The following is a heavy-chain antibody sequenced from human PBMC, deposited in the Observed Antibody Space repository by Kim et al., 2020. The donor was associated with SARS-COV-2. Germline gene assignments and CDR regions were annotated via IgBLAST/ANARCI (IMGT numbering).Heavy chain of an antibody. V-gene: IGHV2-5*02. D-gene: IGHD3-10*01. CDR2: IYWDDDE. Sequence: SGPTLVNPTQTLTLTCTLSGFSLTTDGVGVGWFRQPPGKALEWLPLIYWDDDERYSPSVKSRLTITKDTSKNEVVLTMTNVDPVDTATYYCGRRYYGSGNWFDPWGQGILVTVSS. J-gene: IGHJ5*02. CDR1: GFSLTTDGVG. CDR3: GRRYYGSGNWFDP.